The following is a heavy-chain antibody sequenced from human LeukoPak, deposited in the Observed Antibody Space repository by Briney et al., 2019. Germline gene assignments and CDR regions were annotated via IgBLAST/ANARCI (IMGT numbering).Heavy chain of an antibody. CDR1: GFTFSSYD. V-gene: IGHV3-30*18. J-gene: IGHJ5*02. CDR2: ISYDGSTK. D-gene: IGHD6-19*01. Sequence: PGGSLRLSCAASGFTFSSYDMHWVRQAPGKGLEWVAVISYDGSTKYYADSVKGRFTISRDNSRNTLYLQMNSLRAEDTAVYYCAKDPGIAVAGSSGWFDPWGQGTLVTVCS. CDR3: AKDPGIAVAGSSGWFDP.